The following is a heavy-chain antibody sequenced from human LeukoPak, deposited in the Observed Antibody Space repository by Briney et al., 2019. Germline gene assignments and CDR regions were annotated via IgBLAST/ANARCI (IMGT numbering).Heavy chain of an antibody. CDR3: ARCGSGSYGLSENWFDP. J-gene: IGHJ5*02. D-gene: IGHD3-10*01. V-gene: IGHV5-51*01. Sequence: GESLKISCKGSGYSFTSYWIGWVRQMPGKGLEWMGIIYPGDSDTRYSPSFQGQVTISADKSISTAYLQWSGLKASDTAMYYCARCGSGSYGLSENWFDPWGQGTLVTVSS. CDR1: GYSFTSYW. CDR2: IYPGDSDT.